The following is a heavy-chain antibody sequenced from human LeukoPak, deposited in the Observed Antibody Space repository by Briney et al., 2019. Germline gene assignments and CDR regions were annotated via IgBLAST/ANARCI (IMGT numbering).Heavy chain of an antibody. D-gene: IGHD3-22*01. Sequence: GGSLRLSCAASGLSFSFYAMSWVRQAPGKGLEWVSVIYSGGSTYYADSVKGRFTISRDNSKNTLYLQMNSLRAEDTAVYYCARVDYDDAFDIWGQGTMVTVSS. CDR3: ARVDYDDAFDI. J-gene: IGHJ3*02. CDR2: IYSGGST. CDR1: GLSFSFYA. V-gene: IGHV3-53*01.